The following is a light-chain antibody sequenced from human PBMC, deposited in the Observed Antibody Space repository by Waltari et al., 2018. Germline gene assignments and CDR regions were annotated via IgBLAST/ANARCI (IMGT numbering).Light chain of an antibody. CDR1: QSIRNT. V-gene: IGKV3-15*01. CDR3: HHYNKRPPSYT. Sequence: EIVMTQSPVTLSVSPGERVTLSCRARQSIRNTLAWYQKKAGQPPRLLIYGASTRAPGLPARFSGSGSGTEFALTISSLQPEDFAVYYCHHYNKRPPSYTFGQGTRLEIK. CDR2: GAS. J-gene: IGKJ2*01.